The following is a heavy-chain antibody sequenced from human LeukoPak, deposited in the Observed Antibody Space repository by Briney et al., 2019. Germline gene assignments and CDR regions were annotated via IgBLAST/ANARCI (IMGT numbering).Heavy chain of an antibody. D-gene: IGHD2-15*01. V-gene: IGHV1-2*02. CDR2: INPNSGGT. CDR1: GYTFTGYY. Sequence: ASVKVSCKASGYTFTGYYMHWVRQAPGQGLEWMGWINPNSGGTNYAQKFQGRVTMTRDTSISTAHMELSRLRSDDTAVYYCARVLGSPVGWFDYWGQGTLVTVSS. J-gene: IGHJ4*02. CDR3: ARVLGSPVGWFDY.